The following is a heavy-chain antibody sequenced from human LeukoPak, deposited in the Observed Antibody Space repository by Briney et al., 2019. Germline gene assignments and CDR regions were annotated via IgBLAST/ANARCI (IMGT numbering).Heavy chain of an antibody. D-gene: IGHD3-10*01. V-gene: IGHV1-69*13. CDR1: GGTFSSYA. J-gene: IGHJ6*02. CDR3: ARSQARTSWLGELLIYGMDV. Sequence: GASVKVSCKASGGTFSSYAISWVRQAPGQGLEWMGGIIPIFGTANYAQKFQGRVTITADESTSTAYMELSSLRSEDTAVYYCARSQARTSWLGELLIYGMDVWGQGTTVTVSS. CDR2: IIPIFGTA.